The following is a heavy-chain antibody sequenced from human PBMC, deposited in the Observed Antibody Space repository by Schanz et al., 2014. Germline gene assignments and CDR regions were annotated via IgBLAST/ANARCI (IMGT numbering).Heavy chain of an antibody. D-gene: IGHD2-2*01. V-gene: IGHV3-23*04. CDR1: GFTFSSYA. J-gene: IGHJ4*02. Sequence: EVQLVESGGGLVQPGGSLRLSCTASGFTFSSYAMSWVRQAPGKGLEWVPSINTGGDSTYYADSVKGRFTISRDNSKNTVYLQMNSLRPGDTAVYYCARESSNDIVLVPGAVFDHWGQGILVTASS. CDR2: INTGGDST. CDR3: ARESSNDIVLVPGAVFDH.